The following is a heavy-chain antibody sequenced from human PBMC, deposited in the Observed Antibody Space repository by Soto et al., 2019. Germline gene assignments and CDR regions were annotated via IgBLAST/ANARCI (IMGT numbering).Heavy chain of an antibody. J-gene: IGHJ4*02. V-gene: IGHV3-48*01. Sequence: GGSLRLSCAASGFTFSTYAMNWVRQAPGKGLEWISYISTSGATIYYADSVRGRFTISRDNSKNTLYLQMNSLRAEDTAVYYCARGFRVEGAYGAGAFFDYWGQGTLVTVSS. D-gene: IGHD1-26*01. CDR3: ARGFRVEGAYGAGAFFDY. CDR1: GFTFSTYA. CDR2: ISTSGATI.